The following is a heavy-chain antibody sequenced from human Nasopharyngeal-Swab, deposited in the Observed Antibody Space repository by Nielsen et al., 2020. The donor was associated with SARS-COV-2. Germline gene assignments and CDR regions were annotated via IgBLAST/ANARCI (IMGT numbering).Heavy chain of an antibody. CDR2: ISSSSSYI. V-gene: IGHV3-21*01. CDR1: GLTFSSYS. Sequence: GESLKIYCADSGLTFSSYSMNWVRQAPGKGLEWVSSISSSSSYIYYADSVKGRFTITRDNAKNSLYLQMNSLRAEDTAVYYCARSGELRFLEWLNTRPDYWGQGTLVTVSS. CDR3: ARSGELRFLEWLNTRPDY. J-gene: IGHJ4*02. D-gene: IGHD3-3*01.